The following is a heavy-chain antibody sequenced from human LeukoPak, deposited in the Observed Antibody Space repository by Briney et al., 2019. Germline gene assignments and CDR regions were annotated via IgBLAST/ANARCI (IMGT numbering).Heavy chain of an antibody. V-gene: IGHV3-48*03. CDR1: GFTFSSYE. CDR2: ISSSGSTM. Sequence: PGGSLRLSCAASGFTFSSYEMNWVRQAPGKGLEWVSYISSSGSTMYYADSVKGRFTISRDNAKNSLYLQMNSLRAEDTAVYYCARDYGSGSLNWGQGTLVTVSS. J-gene: IGHJ4*02. CDR3: ARDYGSGSLN. D-gene: IGHD3-10*01.